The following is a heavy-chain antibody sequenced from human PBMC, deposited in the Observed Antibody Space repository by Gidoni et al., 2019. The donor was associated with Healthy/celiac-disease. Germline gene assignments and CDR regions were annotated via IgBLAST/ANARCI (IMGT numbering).Heavy chain of an antibody. V-gene: IGHV4-61*01. CDR2: IYYRCST. CDR3: ARDRQIFGVVTVFDY. Sequence: QVQLQESGPGLVKPSENLYLTCNVSGGSVSSGSYYWSWIRQPPGKGLEWIGYIYYRCSTNYNPSLKSRVTISVDTSKNQFSLKLSSVTAADTAVYYCARDRQIFGVVTVFDYWGQGTLVTVSS. CDR1: GGSVSSGSYY. J-gene: IGHJ4*02. D-gene: IGHD3-3*01.